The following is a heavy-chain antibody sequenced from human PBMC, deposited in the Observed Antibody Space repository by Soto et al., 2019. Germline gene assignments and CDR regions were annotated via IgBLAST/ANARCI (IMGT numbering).Heavy chain of an antibody. J-gene: IGHJ4*02. CDR3: ARDKITGLFDY. CDR1: GGSFSGYY. D-gene: IGHD2-8*02. Sequence: SETLSLTCAVYGGSFSGYYWTWIRQPPGTGLEWIGEINHSGSTNYNPSLKSRVTISVDTSKNQFSLKLTSVTAADTAVYYCARDKITGLFDYWGQXTLVTVSS. CDR2: INHSGST. V-gene: IGHV4-34*01.